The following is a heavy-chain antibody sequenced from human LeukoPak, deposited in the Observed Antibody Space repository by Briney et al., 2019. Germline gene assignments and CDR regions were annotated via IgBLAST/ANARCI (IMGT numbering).Heavy chain of an antibody. CDR3: AREAYYDSSGYYQGNWFDP. CDR1: GGSISSGSYY. V-gene: IGHV4-61*02. D-gene: IGHD3-22*01. J-gene: IGHJ5*02. Sequence: SETLSLTCTVSGGSISSGSYYWSWIRQPAGKGLEWIGRIYSSGNTNYNPSLKSRVTMSVDTSKNQFSLKLSSVTAADTAVYYCAREAYYDSSGYYQGNWFDPWGQGTLVTVSS. CDR2: IYSSGNT.